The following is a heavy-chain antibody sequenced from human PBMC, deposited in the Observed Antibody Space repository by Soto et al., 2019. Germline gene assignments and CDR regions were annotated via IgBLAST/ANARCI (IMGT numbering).Heavy chain of an antibody. Sequence: QVQLVESGGGVVQPGRSLRLSCAASGFRFSDYDIHWVRQAPGKGLEWVTVITHDGTNTYYAGSVKGRFTISRDNYKTTVYLQMHSLRPEDTAMYYCTRGIKGGLDPWGQGTLVTVSS. V-gene: IGHV3-30-3*01. CDR1: GFRFSDYD. CDR2: ITHDGTNT. CDR3: TRGIKGGLDP. J-gene: IGHJ5*02.